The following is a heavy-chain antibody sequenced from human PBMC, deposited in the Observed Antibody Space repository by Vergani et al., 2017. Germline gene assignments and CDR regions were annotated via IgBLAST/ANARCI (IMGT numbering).Heavy chain of an antibody. Sequence: QVQLVQSGAEVKKPGSSVKVSRKASGGTFSSYAISWVRQAPGQGLEWMGGIIPIFGTANYAQKFQGRVTITADESTSTAYMELSSLRSEDTAVYYCARDLVPTDFEEPGPLYWGQGTLVTVSS. D-gene: IGHD1-14*01. J-gene: IGHJ4*02. CDR3: ARDLVPTDFEEPGPLY. V-gene: IGHV1-69*01. CDR2: IIPIFGTA. CDR1: GGTFSSYA.